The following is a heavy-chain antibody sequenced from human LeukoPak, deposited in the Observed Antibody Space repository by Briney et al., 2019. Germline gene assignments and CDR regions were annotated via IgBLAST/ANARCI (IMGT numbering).Heavy chain of an antibody. CDR2: IYYSGST. V-gene: IGHV4-59*01. Sequence: SETLSLTCTVSGGSISSYNWSWIRQPPGKGLEWIGYIYYSGSTNYNPSLKSRVTISVDTSKNQFSLKLSSVTAADTAVYYCARAGSVAGTHYYFDCWGQGTLVTVSS. J-gene: IGHJ4*02. CDR1: GGSISSYN. CDR3: ARAGSVAGTHYYFDC. D-gene: IGHD6-19*01.